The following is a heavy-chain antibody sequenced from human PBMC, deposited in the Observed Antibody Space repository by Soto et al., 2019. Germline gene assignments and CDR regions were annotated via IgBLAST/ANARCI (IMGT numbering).Heavy chain of an antibody. CDR3: ARQPHYYDSSEPGMEV. CDR1: GYSFTSYW. D-gene: IGHD3-22*01. CDR2: IYPGDSDT. J-gene: IGHJ6*02. V-gene: IGHV5-51*01. Sequence: GESLKISCKGSGYSFTSYWIGWVRQMPGKGLEWMGIIYPGDSDTRYSPSFQGQVTISADKSISTAYLQWSSLKASDTAMYYCARQPHYYDSSEPGMEVWGQETTVTISS.